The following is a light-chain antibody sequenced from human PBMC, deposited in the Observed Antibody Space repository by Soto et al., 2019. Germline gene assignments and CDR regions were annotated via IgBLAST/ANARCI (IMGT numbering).Light chain of an antibody. CDR1: QSVSSC. V-gene: IGKV3-11*01. J-gene: IGKJ4*01. Sequence: EIVMTQSPATLSVSPGERVSLSCMASQSVSSCLAWYQQKPGQAPRLLIYDASNRATGIPARFSGSGSGTDFTLTVSNLESEDFAVYYCQQCSNWPLTFGGGTKVDIK. CDR3: QQCSNWPLT. CDR2: DAS.